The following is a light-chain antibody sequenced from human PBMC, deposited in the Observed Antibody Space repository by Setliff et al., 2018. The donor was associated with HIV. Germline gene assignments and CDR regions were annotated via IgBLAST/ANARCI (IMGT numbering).Light chain of an antibody. V-gene: IGLV2-23*02. J-gene: IGLJ3*02. CDR2: EVT. CDR1: SSDIGSYDL. CDR3: CSYAGSSTPSWV. Sequence: QSVLTQPASVSGSPGQSITISCTGTSSDIGSYDLVSWFQHHPGKAPKAIIYEVTKRPSGVSNRFSGSKSGNTASLTISGLLAEDEADYYCCSYAGSSTPSWVFGGGTKVTVL.